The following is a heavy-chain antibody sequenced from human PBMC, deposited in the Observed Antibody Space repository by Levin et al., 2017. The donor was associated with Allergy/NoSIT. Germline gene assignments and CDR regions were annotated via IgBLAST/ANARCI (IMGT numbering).Heavy chain of an antibody. CDR1: GYTFTSYA. CDR2: INAGNGNT. Sequence: ASVKVSCKASGYTFTSYAMHWVRQAPGQRLEWMGWINAGNGNTKYSQKFQGRVTITRDTSASTAYMELSSLRSEDTAVYYCACVFYGGKGNAAFDIWGQGTMVTVSS. D-gene: IGHD4-23*01. CDR3: ACVFYGGKGNAAFDI. V-gene: IGHV1-3*01. J-gene: IGHJ3*02.